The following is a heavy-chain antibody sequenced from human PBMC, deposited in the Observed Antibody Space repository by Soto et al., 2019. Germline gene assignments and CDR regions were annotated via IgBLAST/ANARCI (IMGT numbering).Heavy chain of an antibody. J-gene: IGHJ4*02. D-gene: IGHD2-2*01. Sequence: EVQLVETGGGLIQPGGSLRLSCAASGFTVSSNYMSWVRQAPGRGLEWVSTIFSGGTTHYADSVKARFTISRDSSKNTLYLQMNSLRAEDTGIYYCARETVPPSYHYYDCWGQGTLVTVSS. V-gene: IGHV3-53*02. CDR1: GFTVSSNY. CDR2: IFSGGTT. CDR3: ARETVPPSYHYYDC.